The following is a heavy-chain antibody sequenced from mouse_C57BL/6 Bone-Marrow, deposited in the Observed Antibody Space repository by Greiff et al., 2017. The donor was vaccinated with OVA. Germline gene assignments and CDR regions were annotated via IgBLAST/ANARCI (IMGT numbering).Heavy chain of an antibody. CDR1: GYTFTSYW. Sequence: VQLQQPGAELVKPGASVKLSCKASGYTFTSYWMNGVKQRHGQGLEWIGMIHPNSGSTNYNEKFKSKATLTVDKSSSTAYMQLSSLTSEDSAVYYCARYTTVVDDFDYWGQGTTLTVSS. CDR3: ARYTTVVDDFDY. D-gene: IGHD1-1*01. V-gene: IGHV1-64*01. J-gene: IGHJ2*01. CDR2: IHPNSGST.